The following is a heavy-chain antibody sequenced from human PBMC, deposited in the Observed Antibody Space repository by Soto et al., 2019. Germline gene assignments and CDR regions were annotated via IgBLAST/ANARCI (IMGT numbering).Heavy chain of an antibody. CDR2: IVVGSGNT. CDR3: AAALPAGTYYYYGMDV. CDR1: GFTFTSSA. J-gene: IGHJ6*02. V-gene: IGHV1-58*01. Sequence: SVEVSCKASGFTFTSSAVQWVRQARGQRLEWIGWIVVGSGNTNYAQKFQERVTITRDMSTSTAYMELSSLRSEDTAVYYCAAALPAGTYYYYGMDVWGQGTTVTVSS.